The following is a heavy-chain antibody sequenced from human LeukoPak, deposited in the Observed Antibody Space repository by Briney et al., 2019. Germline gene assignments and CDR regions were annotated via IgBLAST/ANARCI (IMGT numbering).Heavy chain of an antibody. CDR1: GGSIRSYY. J-gene: IGHJ4*02. CDR2: IYHSGST. Sequence: SETLSLTCTVSGGSIRSYYWSWIRQPPGKGLEWIGYIYHSGSTDYNPSIKSRVTISVDTSKNQFSLKLSSVTAADTAVYFCAAAPNPSYFDFWGQGTLVTVSS. CDR3: AAAPNPSYFDF. D-gene: IGHD6-25*01. V-gene: IGHV4-59*01.